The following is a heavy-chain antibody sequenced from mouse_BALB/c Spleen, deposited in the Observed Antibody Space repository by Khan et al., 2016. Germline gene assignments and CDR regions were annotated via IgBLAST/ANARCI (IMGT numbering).Heavy chain of an antibody. CDR1: GFTFKTYA. J-gene: IGHJ4*01. Sequence: EVQLVESGGGLVQPKGSLKLSCAASGFTFKTYAMNWVRQAPGKGLEWIARIRSKSNNFATYYADSGKDRFTISRDDAQNMLSLQMNTSQNKATAMYYCVRDSYNPYALDYWGQGTSVTVSS. CDR2: IRSKSNNFAT. V-gene: IGHV10-1*02. CDR3: VRDSYNPYALDY. D-gene: IGHD6-1*01.